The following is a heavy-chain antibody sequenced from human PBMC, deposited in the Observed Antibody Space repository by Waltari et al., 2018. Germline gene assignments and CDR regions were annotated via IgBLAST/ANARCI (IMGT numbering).Heavy chain of an antibody. Sequence: QVQLVQSGAEVKKPGSSVKVSCKASGGTFSSYAISWVRQAPGQGLEWMGGIIPSFGTGNDAQKFQGRVKITADESTSTAYMELSSLRSEDTAVYYCARDMGYYGSGSYLVDYWGQGTLVTVSS. D-gene: IGHD3-10*01. V-gene: IGHV1-69*01. CDR1: GGTFSSYA. J-gene: IGHJ4*02. CDR2: IIPSFGTG. CDR3: ARDMGYYGSGSYLVDY.